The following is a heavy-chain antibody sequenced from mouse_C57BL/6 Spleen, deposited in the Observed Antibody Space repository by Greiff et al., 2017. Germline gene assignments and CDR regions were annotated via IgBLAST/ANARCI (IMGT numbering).Heavy chain of an antibody. CDR1: GYTFTDYN. J-gene: IGHJ4*01. Sequence: VQLKESGPELVKPGASVKIPCKASGYTFTDYNMDWVKQSHGKSLEWIGDINPNNGGTIYNQKFKGKATLTVDKSSSTAYMELRSLTSEDTAVYYCARSPELNYAMDYWGQGTSVTVSS. CDR3: ARSPELNYAMDY. V-gene: IGHV1-18*01. CDR2: INPNNGGT.